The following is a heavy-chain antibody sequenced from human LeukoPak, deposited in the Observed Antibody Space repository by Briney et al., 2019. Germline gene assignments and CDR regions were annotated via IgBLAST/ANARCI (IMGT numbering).Heavy chain of an antibody. V-gene: IGHV1-2*02. J-gene: IGHJ3*02. CDR2: INPNSGGT. CDR1: GYTFTGYY. D-gene: IGHD3-22*01. CDR3: ATPAGDYYDSSGYPHDAFDI. Sequence: ASVKVSCKASGYTFTGYYMHWVRQAPGQGLEWMGWINPNSGGTNYAQKFQGRVTMTRDTSISTAYMELSRLRSDDTAVYYCATPAGDYYDSSGYPHDAFDIWGQGTMVTVSS.